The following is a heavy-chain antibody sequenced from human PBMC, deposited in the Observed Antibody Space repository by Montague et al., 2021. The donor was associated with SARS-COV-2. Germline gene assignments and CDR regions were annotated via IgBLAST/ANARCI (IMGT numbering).Heavy chain of an antibody. Sequence: SLRLSCAASGFTFNNYGIHWVRQAPGKGLEWVAVTSYEGSQKFFSDSVKGRFAISRDSAQRTVFLQMNSLRVDDTAVYHCAKASEVFWLGQFARDAFDIWGQGTTVVVSS. J-gene: IGHJ3*02. V-gene: IGHV3-30*18. CDR1: GFTFNNYG. D-gene: IGHD3-10*01. CDR2: TSYEGSQK. CDR3: AKASEVFWLGQFARDAFDI.